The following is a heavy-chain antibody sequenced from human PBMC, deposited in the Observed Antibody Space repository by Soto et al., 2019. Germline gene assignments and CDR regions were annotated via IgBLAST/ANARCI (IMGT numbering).Heavy chain of an antibody. CDR3: ARGLIAVAGGYYFDY. V-gene: IGHV4-59*01. CDR2: IYYSGST. CDR1: GGSISSYY. Sequence: QVQLQESGPGLVKPSETLSLTCTVSGGSISSYYWSWIRQPPGKGLEWIGYIYYSGSTNYNPSLKSRVTISVETSKNQFSLKLSSVTAADTAVYYCARGLIAVAGGYYFDYWGQGTLVTVSS. D-gene: IGHD6-19*01. J-gene: IGHJ4*02.